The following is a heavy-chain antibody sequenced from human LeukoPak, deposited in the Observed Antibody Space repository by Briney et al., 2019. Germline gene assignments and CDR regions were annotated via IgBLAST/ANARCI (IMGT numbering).Heavy chain of an antibody. J-gene: IGHJ4*02. CDR1: GFTFSSYA. D-gene: IGHD3-22*01. Sequence: TGGSLTLSCSASGFTFSSYAMSWDRQAPGKGLEWVSGISGSGGSTYNADSVKGRFTISRDNSKKTLYLQMNSLRAEDTAVYYCAKGSGHYYDSSGYYYWGQGTLVTVSS. CDR2: ISGSGGST. CDR3: AKGSGHYYDSSGYYY. V-gene: IGHV3-23*01.